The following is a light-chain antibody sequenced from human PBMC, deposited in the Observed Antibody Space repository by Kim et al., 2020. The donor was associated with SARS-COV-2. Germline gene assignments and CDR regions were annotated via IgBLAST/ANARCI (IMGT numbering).Light chain of an antibody. J-gene: IGKJ4*01. CDR1: QSVLYSSNNKSY. V-gene: IGKV4-1*01. CDR3: QQYYSTPPT. Sequence: ATINCKSSQSVLYSSNNKSYLAWYQQKPGQPPKLLIYWASTRESGVPDRFSGSGSGTDFTLTISSLQAEDVAVYYCQQYYSTPPTFGGGTKV. CDR2: WAS.